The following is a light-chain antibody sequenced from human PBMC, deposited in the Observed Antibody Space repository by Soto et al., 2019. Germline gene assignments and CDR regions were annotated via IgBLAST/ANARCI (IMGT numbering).Light chain of an antibody. CDR2: AAS. CDR3: QQCYTIPYT. V-gene: IGKV1-39*01. CDR1: QSIGTY. Sequence: DIQLTQSPSSLPASVCDSVTLTCRASQSIGTYLPWYQQKPVKAPKLLIYAASSLQSGVPSRLSGSGSGTDFTLTISSLQPEDFATYYCQQCYTIPYTFGQGTKLEIK. J-gene: IGKJ2*01.